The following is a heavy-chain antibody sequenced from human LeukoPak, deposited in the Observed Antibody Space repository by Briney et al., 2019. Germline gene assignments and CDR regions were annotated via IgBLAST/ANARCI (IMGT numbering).Heavy chain of an antibody. CDR1: GFTFSSSA. Sequence: GGSLRLSCAASGFTFSSSAMSWVRQPPGKGLEWVSAISSSGGTTYYADPVKGRFTISRDNSKNTLYLQMNSLRAEDTAVYYCAKTGPHSHCGGDCAFDYWGQGTLVTVSS. CDR3: AKTGPHSHCGGDCAFDY. V-gene: IGHV3-23*01. D-gene: IGHD2-21*02. J-gene: IGHJ4*02. CDR2: ISSSGGTT.